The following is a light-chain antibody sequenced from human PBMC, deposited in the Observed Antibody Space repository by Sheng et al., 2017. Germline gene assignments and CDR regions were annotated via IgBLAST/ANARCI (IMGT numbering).Light chain of an antibody. Sequence: QLTQSPSFLSASVGDRVTITCRASQAISSYLAWYQQKPGKAPKLLIYAASTLQSGVPSRFSGSGSVTEFTLTITSLQPEDFATYYCQQRWTFGQGTKVEIK. V-gene: IGKV1-9*01. CDR1: QAISSY. CDR2: AAS. J-gene: IGKJ1*01. CDR3: QQRWT.